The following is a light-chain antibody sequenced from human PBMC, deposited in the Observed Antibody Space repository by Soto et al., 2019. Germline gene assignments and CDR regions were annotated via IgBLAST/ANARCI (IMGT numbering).Light chain of an antibody. CDR1: TGAVTNGHY. CDR3: LLSYNGPYV. J-gene: IGLJ1*01. V-gene: IGLV7-46*01. Sequence: QAVVTQEPSLTVSPGGTVTLTCGSSTGAVTNGHYPYWFQQKPGQAPRTVIYDTTNRHSWTPARFSGSLLGGKAALTLSGAQPEDEAEYYCLLSYNGPYVFGTGTKGTVL. CDR2: DTT.